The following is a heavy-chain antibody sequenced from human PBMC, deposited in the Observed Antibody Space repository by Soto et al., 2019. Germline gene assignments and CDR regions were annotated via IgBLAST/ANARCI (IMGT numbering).Heavy chain of an antibody. Sequence: EVQLVESGGRLIQPGGSLRLSCAASGFTFRSNDTNRVRQAPGKGLEWVSLIYSGGSTYYADSVKGRFTISRDNSKNTLYLQMSSLRAEDTAVYYCATRPLLPGAPWGQGTMVTVSS. D-gene: IGHD3-22*01. V-gene: IGHV3-53*01. CDR3: ATRPLLPGAP. CDR1: GFTFRSND. J-gene: IGHJ3*01. CDR2: IYSGGST.